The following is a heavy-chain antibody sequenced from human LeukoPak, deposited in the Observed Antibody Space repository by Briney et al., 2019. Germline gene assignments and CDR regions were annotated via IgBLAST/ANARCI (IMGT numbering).Heavy chain of an antibody. CDR3: AKPQDNVPAAIPDY. D-gene: IGHD2-2*02. J-gene: IGHJ4*02. Sequence: GESLRLSCAASGFTFSSYAMSWVRQAPGKGLEWVSAISGSGGSTYYADSVKGRFTISRDNSKNTLYLQMNSLRAEDTAVYYCAKPQDNVPAAIPDYWGQGTLVTVSS. V-gene: IGHV3-23*01. CDR2: ISGSGGST. CDR1: GFTFSSYA.